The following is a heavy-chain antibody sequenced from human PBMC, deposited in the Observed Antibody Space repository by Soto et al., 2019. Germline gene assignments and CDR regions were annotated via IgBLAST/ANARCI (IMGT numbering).Heavy chain of an antibody. V-gene: IGHV3-74*01. CDR1: GFTFSDYY. CDR2: IDSDGSST. Sequence: GGSLRLSCAASGFTFSDYYMSWIRQAPEKGLVWVSHIDSDGSSTTYADSVKGRFTISRDNSKNTLYLQMNSLRAEDTAVYYCARETDGMDVWGQGTTVTVSS. CDR3: ARETDGMDV. J-gene: IGHJ6*02.